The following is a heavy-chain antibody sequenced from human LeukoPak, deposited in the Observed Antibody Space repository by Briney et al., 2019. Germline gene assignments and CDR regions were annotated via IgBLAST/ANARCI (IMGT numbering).Heavy chain of an antibody. CDR1: GGSISSGDYY. J-gene: IGHJ4*02. CDR3: ARDQGRLEWLSSAPL. D-gene: IGHD3-3*01. V-gene: IGHV4-30-4*01. Sequence: SETLSLTCTVSGGSISSGDYYWSWIRQPPGKGLEWIGYIYYSGSTYYNPSLKSRVTISVDTSKNQFSLKLSSVTAADTAVYYCARDQGRLEWLSSAPLWGQGTLGTVSS. CDR2: IYYSGST.